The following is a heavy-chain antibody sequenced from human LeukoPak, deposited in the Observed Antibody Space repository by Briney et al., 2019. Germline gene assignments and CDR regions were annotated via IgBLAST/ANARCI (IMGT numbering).Heavy chain of an antibody. D-gene: IGHD5-12*01. CDR1: GYTFTGYY. J-gene: IGHJ5*02. CDR3: ARGWRAPGYSGYAGWFDP. Sequence: ASVKVSCKASGYTFTGYYMHWVRQATGQGLEWMGWMNPNSGNTGYAQKFQGRVTITRNTSISTAYMELSSLRSEDTAVYYCARGWRAPGYSGYAGWFDPWGQGTLVTVSS. V-gene: IGHV1-8*03. CDR2: MNPNSGNT.